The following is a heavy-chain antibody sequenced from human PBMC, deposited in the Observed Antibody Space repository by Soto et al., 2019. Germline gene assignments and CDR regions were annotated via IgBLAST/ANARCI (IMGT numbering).Heavy chain of an antibody. CDR3: ARYHCSGGSCFDY. D-gene: IGHD2-15*01. J-gene: IGHJ4*02. V-gene: IGHV4-39*01. Sequence: SETLSLICTVSGGSISSSSYYWGWIRQPPGKGLEWIGSIYYSGSTYYNPSLKSRVTISVDTSKNQFSLKLSSVTAADTAVYYCARYHCSGGSCFDYWGQGTLVTVSS. CDR1: GGSISSSSYY. CDR2: IYYSGST.